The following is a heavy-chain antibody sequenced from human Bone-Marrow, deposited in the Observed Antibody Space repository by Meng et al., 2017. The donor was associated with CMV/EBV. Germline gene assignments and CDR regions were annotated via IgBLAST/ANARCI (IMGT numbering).Heavy chain of an antibody. CDR3: ARPLTNYDFWSGYYTGGGMDV. D-gene: IGHD3-3*01. CDR2: IRYDGSNK. J-gene: IGHJ6*02. V-gene: IGHV3-30*02. CDR1: GFTFSNYG. Sequence: GGSLRLSCAASGFTFSNYGMYWVRQAPGKGLEWVTFIRYDGSNKYYADSVKGRFTISRDNSKNTLFLKMNSLRAEDTAVYYCARPLTNYDFWSGYYTGGGMDVWGPGTTVTVSS.